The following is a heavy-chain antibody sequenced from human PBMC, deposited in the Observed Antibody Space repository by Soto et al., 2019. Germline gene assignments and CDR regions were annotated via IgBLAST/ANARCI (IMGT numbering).Heavy chain of an antibody. D-gene: IGHD2-15*01. J-gene: IGHJ5*02. CDR2: IYPGDSDT. V-gene: IGHV5-51*01. CDR3: ARAYLGHCSGGSCYSSWFDP. Sequence: PGESLKISCKGSGYNFINYWIGWVRQVPGKGLEWMGIIYPGDSDTRYSPSFQGQVTISADKSISTAYLQWSSLKASDTAMYYCARAYLGHCSGGSCYSSWFDPWGQGTLVTVSS. CDR1: GYNFINYW.